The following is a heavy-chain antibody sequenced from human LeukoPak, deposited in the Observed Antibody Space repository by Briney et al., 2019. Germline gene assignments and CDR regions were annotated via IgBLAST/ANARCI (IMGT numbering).Heavy chain of an antibody. CDR1: GGSISSSSYY. V-gene: IGHV4-39*07. CDR2: IYYSGST. Sequence: SETLSLTCTVSGGSISSSSYYWGWIRQPPGKGLEWIGNIYYSGSTYYNPSLKSRVTISVDTSKNQFSLKLSSVTAADTAVYYCARELGYSSSWYRTNRDWFDPWGQGTLVTVSS. J-gene: IGHJ5*02. CDR3: ARELGYSSSWYRTNRDWFDP. D-gene: IGHD6-13*01.